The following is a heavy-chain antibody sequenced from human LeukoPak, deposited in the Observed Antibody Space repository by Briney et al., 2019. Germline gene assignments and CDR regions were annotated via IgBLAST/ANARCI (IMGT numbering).Heavy chain of an antibody. CDR3: ARDPFVGIPDYFDS. V-gene: IGHV3-30-3*01. CDR2: IAHDVSNI. CDR1: GFTFSSYA. Sequence: GGSLRLSCAASGFTFSSYAMSWVRQAPGKGLQWVAVIAHDVSNIYYADSVRGRFTISRDNSKNMLFLQMNSLTSEDTAVYYCARDPFVGIPDYFDSWGQGTLVAVSS. D-gene: IGHD1-26*01. J-gene: IGHJ4*02.